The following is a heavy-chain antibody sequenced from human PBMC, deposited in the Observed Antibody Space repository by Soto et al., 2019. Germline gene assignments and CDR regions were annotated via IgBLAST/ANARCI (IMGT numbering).Heavy chain of an antibody. Sequence: QVQLVESGGGVVQPGRSLRLSCAASGFTFSSYGMHWVRQAPGKGLEWVAVISYDGSKKYYADSVQGRFTISRDNSKNTLYLQMNGLRAEDTAVYYCAKGVGATSVRDAFDIWGQGTMVTVSS. D-gene: IGHD1-26*01. CDR1: GFTFSSYG. J-gene: IGHJ3*02. CDR2: ISYDGSKK. V-gene: IGHV3-30*18. CDR3: AKGVGATSVRDAFDI.